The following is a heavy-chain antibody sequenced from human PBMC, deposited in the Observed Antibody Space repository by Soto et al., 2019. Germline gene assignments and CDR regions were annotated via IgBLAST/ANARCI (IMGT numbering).Heavy chain of an antibody. Sequence: QVQLVQSGAEVKKPGASVKVSCKASGYTFTSYGISWVRQAPGQGLEWMGWISAYNGNTNYAQKLQGRVTMTTDTSTSTAYMELRSLRSDDTAVYYCARNLGPNPYDFWSGYYFDAFDIWGQGTMVTVSS. J-gene: IGHJ3*02. D-gene: IGHD3-3*01. CDR2: ISAYNGNT. CDR3: ARNLGPNPYDFWSGYYFDAFDI. CDR1: GYTFTSYG. V-gene: IGHV1-18*01.